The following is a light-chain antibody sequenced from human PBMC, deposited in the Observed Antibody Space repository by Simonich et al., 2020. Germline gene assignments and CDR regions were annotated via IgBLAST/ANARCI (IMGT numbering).Light chain of an antibody. CDR3: QQYNSYSYT. CDR2: KAS. J-gene: IGKJ2*01. Sequence: DIQMTQSPSTLSASVGNRVTITCRASQRISSWLAWYQQKPGKAPKLLIDKASSLESGVPSRLSGSGSGTEFTLTISSLQPDDFATYYCQQYNSYSYTFGQGTKLEIK. V-gene: IGKV1-5*03. CDR1: QRISSW.